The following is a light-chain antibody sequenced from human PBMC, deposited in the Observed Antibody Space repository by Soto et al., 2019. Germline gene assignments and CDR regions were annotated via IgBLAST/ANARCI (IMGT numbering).Light chain of an antibody. CDR3: QHYASFSGT. V-gene: IGKV1-5*03. J-gene: IGKJ1*01. CDR1: HSLIKW. Sequence: DIQMTQSPTTLSASVGDRVTITCRASHSLIKWLAWHQQKPGKAPKLLIYEASTLETGVPSRFSGSGSRTEFTLTISSLQPDDFATYYCQHYASFSGTFGQGTKVDI. CDR2: EAS.